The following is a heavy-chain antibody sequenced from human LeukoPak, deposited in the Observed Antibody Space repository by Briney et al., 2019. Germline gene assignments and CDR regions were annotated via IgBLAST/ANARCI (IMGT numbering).Heavy chain of an antibody. V-gene: IGHV3-30-3*01. D-gene: IGHD5-18*01. Sequence: PGRSLGLSCAASGFTFSSYAMHWVRQAPGKGLEWVAIISYDGSNKYYADSVKGRFTISRDNSKNTLYLQMNSLRAEGTAVYYCAREGIQLWFGGVGDWFDPWGQGTLVTVSS. CDR3: AREGIQLWFGGVGDWFDP. CDR1: GFTFSSYA. J-gene: IGHJ5*02. CDR2: ISYDGSNK.